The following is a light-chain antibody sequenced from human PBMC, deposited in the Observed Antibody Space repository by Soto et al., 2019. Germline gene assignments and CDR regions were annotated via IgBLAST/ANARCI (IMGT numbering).Light chain of an antibody. Sequence: GDTVTVTCRASQSISSWLAWYQQKPGKAPKFLIYDASNLESGVPSRFSGGASGTEFTLTISSLQPDDFATYYCQQYNSYYTFGQGTKVDIK. CDR2: DAS. CDR3: QQYNSYYT. J-gene: IGKJ1*01. CDR1: QSISSW. V-gene: IGKV1-5*01.